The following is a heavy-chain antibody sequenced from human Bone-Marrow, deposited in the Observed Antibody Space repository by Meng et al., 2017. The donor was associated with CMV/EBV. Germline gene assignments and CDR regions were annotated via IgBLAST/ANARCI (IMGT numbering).Heavy chain of an antibody. Sequence: GESLKTSCAASGFTFSSYGMHWVRQAPGKGLEWVAFIRYDGSNKYYADSVKGRFTISRDNSKNTLYLQMNSLRAEDTAVYYCAKDPVYRANPGVYFDYWGQGTLVTVSS. CDR3: AKDPVYRANPGVYFDY. D-gene: IGHD3-16*02. J-gene: IGHJ4*02. V-gene: IGHV3-30*02. CDR1: GFTFSSYG. CDR2: IRYDGSNK.